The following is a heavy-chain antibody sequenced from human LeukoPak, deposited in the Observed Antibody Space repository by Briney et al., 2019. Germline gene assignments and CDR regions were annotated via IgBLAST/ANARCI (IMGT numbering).Heavy chain of an antibody. D-gene: IGHD2-2*02. Sequence: GSVKVSCKASGYTFTGYYMHWVRQAPGQGLEWMGWINPNSGGTNYAQKFQGRVTMTRDTYINTAYMELSRLTSDDTAVYYCAREGAYCSSTSCYRSGAFDIWGQGTMVTVSS. CDR2: INPNSGGT. CDR1: GYTFTGYY. J-gene: IGHJ3*02. V-gene: IGHV1-2*02. CDR3: AREGAYCSSTSCYRSGAFDI.